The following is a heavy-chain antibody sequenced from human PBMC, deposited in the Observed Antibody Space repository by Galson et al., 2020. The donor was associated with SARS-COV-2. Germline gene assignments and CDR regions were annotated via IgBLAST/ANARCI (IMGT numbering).Heavy chain of an antibody. CDR2: IYYSGST. Sequence: SETLSLTCTVSGGSISSSSYYWGWIRQPPGKGLEWIGSIYYSGSTYYNPSLKSRVTISVDASKNQFSLKLSSVTAADTAVYYCARLLDCSGGSCPHNWFDPWGQGTLVTVSS. CDR3: ARLLDCSGGSCPHNWFDP. CDR1: GGSISSSSYY. D-gene: IGHD2-15*01. V-gene: IGHV4-39*01. J-gene: IGHJ5*02.